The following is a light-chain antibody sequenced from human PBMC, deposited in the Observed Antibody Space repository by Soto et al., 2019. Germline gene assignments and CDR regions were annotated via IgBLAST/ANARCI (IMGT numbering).Light chain of an antibody. CDR3: QQYGSSPGT. Sequence: EIVLTQSPGALSLSPGERATLSCRASQSVSSSYLAWYQQKPGQAPRLLIYGASSRATDIPDRFSGSGSGTHFTLTISRLEPEDFAVYYCQQYGSSPGTFGQGTKLEIK. CDR2: GAS. CDR1: QSVSSSY. J-gene: IGKJ2*01. V-gene: IGKV3-20*01.